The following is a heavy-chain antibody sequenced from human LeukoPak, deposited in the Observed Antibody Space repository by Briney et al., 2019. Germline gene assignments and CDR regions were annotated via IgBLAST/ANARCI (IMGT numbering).Heavy chain of an antibody. CDR2: ISGNGDNT. V-gene: IGHV3-23*01. CDR3: AGQWLRLGPIDY. D-gene: IGHD5-12*01. J-gene: IGHJ4*02. CDR1: GFTFFSFS. Sequence: GSLGLPCSISGFTFFSFSLTWVRPAPGKGLEWLSSISGNGDNTYYADSVKGRFTISRDNSKDTLYLQMDSLRVDDTAVYYCAGQWLRLGPIDYWGQGTLVSVSS.